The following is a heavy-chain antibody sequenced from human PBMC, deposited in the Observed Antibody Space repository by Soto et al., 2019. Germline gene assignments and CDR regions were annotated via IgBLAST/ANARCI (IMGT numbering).Heavy chain of an antibody. CDR2: IYYSGST. CDR1: GGSISSSSYY. D-gene: IGHD3-9*01. Sequence: PSETLSLTCTVSGGSISSSSYYWGWIRQPPGKGLEWIGSIYYSGSTYYNPSLKSRVTISVDTSKNQFSLKLSSVTAADTAVYYCASAYDILTGYYKVSSWFDPWGQGTLVTVS. V-gene: IGHV4-39*01. J-gene: IGHJ5*02. CDR3: ASAYDILTGYYKVSSWFDP.